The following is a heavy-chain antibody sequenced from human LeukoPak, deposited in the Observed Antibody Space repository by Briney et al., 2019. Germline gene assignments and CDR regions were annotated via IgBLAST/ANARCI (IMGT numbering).Heavy chain of an antibody. V-gene: IGHV4-59*01. CDR2: VYYTGSA. D-gene: IGHD2-15*01. Sequence: SETLSLTCSVSGGSISSYYWSWIRQPPGEGLQWIGHVYYTGSATYNPSLASRVTISLNTSKSQFSLKLSSVTAADTAVYYCARYCTGGSCYGSKFDSWGRGTLVTVSS. J-gene: IGHJ4*02. CDR1: GGSISSYY. CDR3: ARYCTGGSCYGSKFDS.